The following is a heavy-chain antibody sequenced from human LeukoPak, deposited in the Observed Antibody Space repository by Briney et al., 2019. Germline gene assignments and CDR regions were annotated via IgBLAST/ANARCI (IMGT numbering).Heavy chain of an antibody. J-gene: IGHJ6*03. CDR3: AKDLAVAHSYYYYYYMDV. Sequence: PGGSLRLSCAASGFTFSSYGMHWVRQAPGKGLEWVAFIRYDGSNKYYEDSVKGRFTISRDNSKNTLYLQMNSLRAEDTAVYYCAKDLAVAHSYYYYYYMDVWGKGTTVTISS. D-gene: IGHD6-19*01. V-gene: IGHV3-30*02. CDR1: GFTFSSYG. CDR2: IRYDGSNK.